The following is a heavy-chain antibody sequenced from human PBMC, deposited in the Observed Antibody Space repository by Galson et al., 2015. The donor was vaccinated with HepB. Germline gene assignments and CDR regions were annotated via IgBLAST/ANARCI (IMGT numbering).Heavy chain of an antibody. J-gene: IGHJ5*02. V-gene: IGHV3-74*01. CDR2: IKGDGSYT. CDR3: ARDSAVGFDP. Sequence: SLRLSCAASGFTFSNYWMHWIRQAPGEGLVWVSRIKGDGSYTNYADSVKGRFTISRDNAKNTLYLQINSLRVEDTAVYYCARDSAVGFDPWGQGTLVTVSS. CDR1: GFTFSNYW. D-gene: IGHD4-23*01.